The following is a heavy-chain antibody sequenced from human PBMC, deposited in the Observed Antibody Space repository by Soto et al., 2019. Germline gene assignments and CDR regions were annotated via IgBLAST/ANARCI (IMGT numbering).Heavy chain of an antibody. CDR1: GYTLTELS. CDR3: SSGYYYYYYGMDV. V-gene: IGHV1-24*01. D-gene: IGHD3-22*01. Sequence: QVQLVQSGAEVKKPGASVKVSCKVSGYTLTELSMHWVRQAPGKGLEWMGGFDPEDGETIYAQKFQRRVTMTEDTSTYTAYMELSSLRSEYTAVYYCSSGYYYYYYGMDVWGQGTTVTVSS. J-gene: IGHJ6*02. CDR2: FDPEDGET.